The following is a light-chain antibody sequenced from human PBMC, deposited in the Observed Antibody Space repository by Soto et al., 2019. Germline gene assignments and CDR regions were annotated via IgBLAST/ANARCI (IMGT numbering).Light chain of an antibody. CDR2: GAS. V-gene: IGKV2-28*01. Sequence: DIVMTESTLSLPVPPGAPASISSRSSRSLLHSNGYNYLDWYMQKQGQSPQLXSYGASSRATGIPDRFSGSGSGTDFTLTISRLQPEDFEVYYCQQYGSSPITFGQGTRLEIK. J-gene: IGKJ5*01. CDR3: QQYGSSPIT. CDR1: RSLLHSNGYNY.